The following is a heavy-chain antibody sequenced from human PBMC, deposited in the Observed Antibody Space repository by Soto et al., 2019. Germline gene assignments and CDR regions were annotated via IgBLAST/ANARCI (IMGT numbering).Heavy chain of an antibody. CDR2: IWHDGSDK. D-gene: IGHD2-15*01. J-gene: IGHJ4*02. Sequence: QVQLVESGGGVVQPGRSLRLSCAASGFTFSNYGMHWVRQAPGKGLEWVALIWHDGSDKYYADSVKGRFTISRDTKNTLFLQMNSLRAEDTAVYYCARGDGILYDYWGQGTLVTVSS. CDR3: ARGDGILYDY. V-gene: IGHV3-33*01. CDR1: GFTFSNYG.